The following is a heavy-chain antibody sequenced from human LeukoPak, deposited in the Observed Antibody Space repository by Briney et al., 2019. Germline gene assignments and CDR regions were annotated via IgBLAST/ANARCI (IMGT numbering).Heavy chain of an antibody. V-gene: IGHV4-59*01. CDR1: GGSFSGYY. CDR2: IYYSGST. J-gene: IGHJ4*02. CDR3: ARQSGWYYFDY. Sequence: PSETLSLTCAVYGGSFSGYYWSWIRQPPGKGLEWIGYIYYSGSTNYNPSLKSRVTISVDTSKNQFPLKLSSVTAADTAVYYCARQSGWYYFDYWGQGTLVTVSS. D-gene: IGHD6-19*01.